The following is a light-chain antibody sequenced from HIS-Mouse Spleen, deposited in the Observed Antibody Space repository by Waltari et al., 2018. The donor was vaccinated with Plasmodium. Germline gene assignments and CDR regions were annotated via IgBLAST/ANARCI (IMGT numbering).Light chain of an antibody. V-gene: IGLV3-21*02. CDR1: KIGSKR. Sequence: SYVLTQPPSVSVAPGQTARITCGGDKIGSKRVQRDQQKPGQAPVLVGYDDSDRPSGVPERFSGSNSGNTATLTISRVEAGDGADYYCQVWDSSSDHVVFGGGTKLTVL. CDR3: QVWDSSSDHVV. J-gene: IGLJ2*01. CDR2: DDS.